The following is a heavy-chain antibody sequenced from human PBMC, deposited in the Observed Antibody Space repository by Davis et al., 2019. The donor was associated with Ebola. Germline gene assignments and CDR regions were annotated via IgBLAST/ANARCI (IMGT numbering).Heavy chain of an antibody. Sequence: PSETLSLTCAVYGGSFSGYYWSWIRQPPGKGLEWIGEINHIGSTNYNPSLKSRVTISVDTSKNQFSLKLSSVTAAATAVYYCASITIFGVVPPPGMDVWGQGTTVTVSS. CDR1: GGSFSGYY. CDR3: ASITIFGVVPPPGMDV. CDR2: INHIGST. V-gene: IGHV4-34*01. J-gene: IGHJ6*02. D-gene: IGHD3-3*01.